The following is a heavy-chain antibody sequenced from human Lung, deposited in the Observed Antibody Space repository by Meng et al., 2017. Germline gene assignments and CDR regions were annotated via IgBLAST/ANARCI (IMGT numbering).Heavy chain of an antibody. V-gene: IGHV4-34*01. D-gene: IGHD4-11*01. Sequence: QVPHPQWGGGLWKPSDTLSLACVVSGGSFSDYYWSWIRQPPGKGLEWIGEINHSGSTNYNPSLESRATISVDTSQNNLSLKLSSVTAADSAVYYCARGPTTMAHDFDYWGQGTLVTVSS. CDR2: INHSGST. J-gene: IGHJ4*02. CDR3: ARGPTTMAHDFDY. CDR1: GGSFSDYY.